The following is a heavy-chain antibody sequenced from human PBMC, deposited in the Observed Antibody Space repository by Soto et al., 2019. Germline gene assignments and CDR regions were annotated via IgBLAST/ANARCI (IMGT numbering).Heavy chain of an antibody. CDR3: ARDVYYYGSGSYYNGPYYFDY. D-gene: IGHD3-10*01. CDR2: IWYDGSNK. V-gene: IGHV3-33*01. J-gene: IGHJ4*02. CDR1: GFTFSSYG. Sequence: GGSLRLSCAASGFTFSSYGMHWVRQAPGKGLEWVAVIWYDGSNKYYADSVKGRFTISRDNSKNTLYLQMNSLRAEDTAVYYCARDVYYYGSGSYYNGPYYFDYWGQGTLVTVSS.